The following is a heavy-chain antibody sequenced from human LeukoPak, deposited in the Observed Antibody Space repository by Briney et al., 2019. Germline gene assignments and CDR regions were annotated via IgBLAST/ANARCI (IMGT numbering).Heavy chain of an antibody. CDR3: ARGLESETPNCGGFDI. CDR1: GCSISSYY. V-gene: IGHV4-59*01. J-gene: IGHJ3*02. CDR2: IYCSGST. D-gene: IGHD4-23*01. Sequence: SETLSLTCTVSGCSISSYYWSWIRQPPGKGLEWIGSIYCSGSTNYYPSLKSRVPISVVTSKNQFSLKLSAVTAADTAVYYCARGLESETPNCGGFDIWGQGTMVTVSS.